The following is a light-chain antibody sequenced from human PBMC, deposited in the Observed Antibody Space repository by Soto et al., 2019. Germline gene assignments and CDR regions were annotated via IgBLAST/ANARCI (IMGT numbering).Light chain of an antibody. J-gene: IGKJ5*01. CDR1: QSVSSSY. Sequence: EIVLTQSPCTLSLSPGERATLSCWSSQSVSSSYLAWYQQKPGQAPRLLMYTASSRDTGIPDRFSGSGSGRDFNLIISRLEPEDFAVYYCQQYGSSVSITFGQGTRLEIK. V-gene: IGKV3-20*01. CDR2: TAS. CDR3: QQYGSSVSIT.